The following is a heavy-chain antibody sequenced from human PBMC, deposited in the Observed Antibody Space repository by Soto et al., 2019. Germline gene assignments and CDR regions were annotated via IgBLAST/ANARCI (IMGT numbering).Heavy chain of an antibody. V-gene: IGHV4-39*01. J-gene: IGHJ5*02. D-gene: IGHD6-19*01. CDR3: ARTRAVWFDP. CDR2: IYYSGST. Sequence: SETLSLTCTVSGGSISSGDYYWSWIRQPPGKGLEWIGSIYYSGSTYYNPSLKSRVTISVDTSKNQFSLKLSSVTAADTAVYYCARTRAVWFDPWGQGTLVTVSS. CDR1: GGSISSGDYY.